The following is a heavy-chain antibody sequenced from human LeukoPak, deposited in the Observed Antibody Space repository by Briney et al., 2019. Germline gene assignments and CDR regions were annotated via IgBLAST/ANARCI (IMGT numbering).Heavy chain of an antibody. J-gene: IGHJ3*02. D-gene: IGHD3-16*02. Sequence: PGGSLRLSCAASGFTVSSNYMSWVRQAPGKGLEWVSAISGSGGSTYYADSVKGRFTISRDNSKNTLYLQMNSLRAEDTAVYYCAKQSPSLRYAFDIWGQGTMVTVSS. CDR1: GFTVSSNY. V-gene: IGHV3-23*01. CDR2: ISGSGGST. CDR3: AKQSPSLRYAFDI.